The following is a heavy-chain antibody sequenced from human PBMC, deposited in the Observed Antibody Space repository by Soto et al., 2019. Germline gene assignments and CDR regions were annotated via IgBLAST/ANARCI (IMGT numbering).Heavy chain of an antibody. CDR3: ARGLDQPPVGLYFDT. V-gene: IGHV1-18*04. CDR1: GYDFSSYG. J-gene: IGHJ4*02. D-gene: IGHD2-2*01. CDR2: ISASNGNR. Sequence: QVQLVQSGAEVKKPGASVKVSCKASGYDFSSYGISWVRQAPGQGLEWMGWISASNGNRDYAQQFQGRVTITADKSTTTAYMELRTLTSEDTAVYYCARGLDQPPVGLYFDTWGQGTLVTVSS.